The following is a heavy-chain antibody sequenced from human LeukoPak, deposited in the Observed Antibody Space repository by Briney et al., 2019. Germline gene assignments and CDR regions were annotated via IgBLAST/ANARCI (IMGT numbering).Heavy chain of an antibody. CDR1: AFTFDTYA. V-gene: IGHV3-23*01. J-gene: IGHJ4*02. CDR2: ISGRGTST. D-gene: IGHD3-9*01. CDR3: AKSYRQESDWSSSFDY. Sequence: GGSLRLSCAASAFTFDTYAMTWVRQVPGKGLEWVSNISGRGTSTNYADSVKGRFTISRDNSKNTLHLQMNSLRAEDTAIYYCAKSYRQESDWSSSFDYWGQGTLVTVSS.